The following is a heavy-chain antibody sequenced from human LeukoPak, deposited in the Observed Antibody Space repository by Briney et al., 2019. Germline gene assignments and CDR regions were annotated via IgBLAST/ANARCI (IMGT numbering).Heavy chain of an antibody. CDR1: GYTFTGYY. Sequence: GASVKVSCKASGYTFTGYYMHWVRQAPGQGLEWMGWINPNSGGTNHAQKFQGRVTMTRDTSTSTAYMELRSLRSDDTAVYYCARERERKRDIVATPPDYWGQGTLVTVSS. D-gene: IGHD5-12*01. CDR2: INPNSGGT. J-gene: IGHJ4*02. CDR3: ARERERKRDIVATPPDY. V-gene: IGHV1-2*02.